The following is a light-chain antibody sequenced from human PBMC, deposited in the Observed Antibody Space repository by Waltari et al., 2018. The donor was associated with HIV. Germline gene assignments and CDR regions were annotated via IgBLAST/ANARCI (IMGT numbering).Light chain of an antibody. CDR1: HYINHH. J-gene: IGKJ2*01. Sequence: DIQMTQFPSSLSASVEDRVTITCRASHYINHHLHWYQQKSGRAPKLLIYGASILQSGVPSRFSRSGSETEFTLTISSLQPEDFATYYCQQSYSLPNTFGQGTKLEI. V-gene: IGKV1-39*01. CDR2: GAS. CDR3: QQSYSLPNT.